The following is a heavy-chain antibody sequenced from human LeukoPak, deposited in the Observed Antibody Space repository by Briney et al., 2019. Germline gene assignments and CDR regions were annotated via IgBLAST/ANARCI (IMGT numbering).Heavy chain of an antibody. D-gene: IGHD6-19*01. J-gene: IGHJ5*02. Sequence: ASVKVSCKASGYTFISYDINWVRQAAGQGLEWMGWMNPNSGNTGYAQKFQGRVTMTRNTSISTAYMELSSLRSEDTAVYYCARGSLRIYDRWLVRFDHWGQGTLVTVSS. CDR1: GYTFISYD. V-gene: IGHV1-8*01. CDR2: MNPNSGNT. CDR3: ARGSLRIYDRWLVRFDH.